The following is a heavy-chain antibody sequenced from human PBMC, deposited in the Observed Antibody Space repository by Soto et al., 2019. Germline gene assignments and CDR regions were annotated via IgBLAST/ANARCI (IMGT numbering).Heavy chain of an antibody. CDR3: AREVQVHTPAFVY. Sequence: QVQLVQSGAEMKKPGSSVKVSCQSSGGTFNTYAMNWVRQAPGQGPEWMGDISPMFGAANYAPKFQGRVTVTADVSTVTSYMQVSSLTSEETALYFWAREVQVHTPAFVYWGQGTLVTVSS. J-gene: IGHJ4*02. CDR2: ISPMFGAA. CDR1: GGTFNTYA. D-gene: IGHD3-10*01. V-gene: IGHV1-69*19.